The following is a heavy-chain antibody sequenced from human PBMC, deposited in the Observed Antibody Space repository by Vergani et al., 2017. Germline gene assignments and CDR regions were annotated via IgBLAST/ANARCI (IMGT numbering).Heavy chain of an antibody. J-gene: IGHJ5*02. V-gene: IGHV1-69*06. CDR3: ARFRRRIDFWSGPLDWVDP. D-gene: IGHD3-3*01. Sequence: QVQLVQSGAEVKKPGSSVKVSCKASGGPFSSYAISWVRQAPGQGLEWMGGSIPIFGTANYAEKFQCRVTITADKSTSTAYMELSSRRSEDTAVYDCARFRRRIDFWSGPLDWVDPWGQGSLVTVSS. CDR1: GGPFSSYA. CDR2: SIPIFGTA.